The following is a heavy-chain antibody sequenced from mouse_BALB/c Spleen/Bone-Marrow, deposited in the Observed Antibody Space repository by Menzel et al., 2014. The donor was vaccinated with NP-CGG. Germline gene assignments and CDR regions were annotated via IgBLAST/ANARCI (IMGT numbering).Heavy chain of an antibody. V-gene: IGHV2-9*02. D-gene: IGHD2-13*01. CDR3: ARVGDSDYAMDY. J-gene: IGHJ4*01. Sequence: VQLQQSGPGLVAPSQSPSITCTVSGFSLTHYGVHWVRQHPGKGLEWLGVIWAGGSTNYISAFMSRLSISKDNSKSQVFLKIHSLQTDDTAMYFCARVGDSDYAMDYWGQGTSVTVSS. CDR2: IWAGGST. CDR1: GFSLTHYG.